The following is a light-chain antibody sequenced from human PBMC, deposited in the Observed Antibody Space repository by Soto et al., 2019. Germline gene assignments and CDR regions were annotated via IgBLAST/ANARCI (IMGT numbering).Light chain of an antibody. V-gene: IGLV2-14*01. CDR1: SRDVGGYNY. CDR2: EVT. J-gene: IGLJ1*01. CDR3: SSYTSSSTLYV. Sequence: QSALTQPASVSGSPGQSITISCTGTSRDVGGYNYVCWYKQHPGKAPQLMIYEVTNRPSGVSDRFSGSKSGNTASLTISGLQAEDEADYYCSSYTSSSTLYVFGTGTKVTVL.